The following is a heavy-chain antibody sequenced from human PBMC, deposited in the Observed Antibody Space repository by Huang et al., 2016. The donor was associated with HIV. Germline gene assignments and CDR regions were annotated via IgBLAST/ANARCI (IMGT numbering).Heavy chain of an antibody. CDR3: ATVYRRFRNHDSGDYYFDY. J-gene: IGHJ4*02. D-gene: IGHD3-22*01. Sequence: QVQLVQSGAEVKKPGASVKVSCKVSGYNLTELSMHWVRQAPGKGLEWMVGFDPEDGETIYAQKFQDRVSKTGDTSTDTAYMELSSLRSEDTAVYYCATVYRRFRNHDSGDYYFDYWDQGTLVTVSS. CDR1: GYNLTELS. V-gene: IGHV1-24*01. CDR2: FDPEDGET.